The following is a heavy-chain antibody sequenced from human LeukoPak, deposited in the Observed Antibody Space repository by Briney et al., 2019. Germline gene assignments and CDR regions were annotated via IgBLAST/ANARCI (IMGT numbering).Heavy chain of an antibody. V-gene: IGHV3-48*04. D-gene: IGHD3-16*01. CDR1: GFSFSTYG. J-gene: IGHJ4*02. CDR3: ARDWAAHYFDY. CDR2: ISSSSAL. Sequence: GGSLRLSCAASGFSFSTYGFNWVRQAPGKGLEWVSYISSSSALYYADSAKGRFTISRDNAKNSLYLQMNSLRAEDTAVYHCARDWAAHYFDYWGQGILVTISS.